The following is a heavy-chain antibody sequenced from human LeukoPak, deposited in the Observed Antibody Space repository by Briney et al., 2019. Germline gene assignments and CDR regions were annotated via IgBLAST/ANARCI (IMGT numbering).Heavy chain of an antibody. CDR3: ARDSGDSSGYYPGY. J-gene: IGHJ4*02. V-gene: IGHV3-48*01. CDR2: ISASRDIT. D-gene: IGHD3-22*01. Sequence: PGGSLRLSCAASGFNYSSYTMNWVRQAPGMGLEWLSYISASRDITYYADSVKGRFTISRDNAKNSLYLQMNSLRAEDTAVYYCARDSGDSSGYYPGYWGQGTLVTVSS. CDR1: GFNYSSYT.